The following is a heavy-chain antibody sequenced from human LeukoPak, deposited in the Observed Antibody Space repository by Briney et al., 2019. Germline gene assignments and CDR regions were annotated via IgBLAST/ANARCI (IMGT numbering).Heavy chain of an antibody. CDR3: ARHDILRYLDY. CDR1: GFTFSNAW. Sequence: GSLRLSCAASGFTFSNAWMSWIRQPPGKGLEWMGEINHSGSTNYNPSLKSRVTISVDTSKNQFSLKLTSVTAADTAVYYCARHDILRYLDYWGQGTLVTVSS. J-gene: IGHJ4*02. D-gene: IGHD3-9*01. V-gene: IGHV4-34*01. CDR2: INHSGST.